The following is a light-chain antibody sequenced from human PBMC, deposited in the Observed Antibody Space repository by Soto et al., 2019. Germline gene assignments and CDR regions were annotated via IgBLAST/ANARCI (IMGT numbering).Light chain of an antibody. V-gene: IGKV3-11*01. Sequence: EILLTQSPATLCLPPGERATLPCRASQSVSSYLAWYQQKPGQPPRLLIYDASNRATGIPARFSGSASRTDFTLTISSLEPEDFAVYYCQQRSNWPRLTFGRGTKLGIK. J-gene: IGKJ4*01. CDR3: QQRSNWPRLT. CDR1: QSVSSY. CDR2: DAS.